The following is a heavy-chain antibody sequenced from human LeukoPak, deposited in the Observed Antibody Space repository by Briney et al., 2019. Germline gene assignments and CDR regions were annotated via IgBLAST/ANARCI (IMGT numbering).Heavy chain of an antibody. CDR3: TRSGYRHPYHFDS. D-gene: IGHD3-22*01. J-gene: IGHJ4*02. CDR2: LYTGGGT. Sequence: GRSLRLSCAASGFSVRATYMSCVRQAPGKGLEWVSVLYTGGGTDHADSVKGRFTISRDNSKNTLSLQMNSLRAEETAIYYCTRSGYRHPYHFDSWGQGTLVTVSS. CDR1: GFSVRATY. V-gene: IGHV3-53*01.